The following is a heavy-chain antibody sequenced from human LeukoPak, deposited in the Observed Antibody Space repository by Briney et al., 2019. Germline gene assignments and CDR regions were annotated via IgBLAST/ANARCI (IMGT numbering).Heavy chain of an antibody. D-gene: IGHD5-18*01. V-gene: IGHV1-46*01. CDR2: INPSGGST. J-gene: IGHJ5*02. CDR1: GYTFTSYY. Sequence: ASVKVSCKASGYTFTSYYMHWVRQAPGQGLEWMGIINPSGGSTSYAQKFQGRVTMTRDTSTSTVYMELSSLRSEDTAVYYCARADVDTAMVSSFWFDPWGQGTLVTVSS. CDR3: ARADVDTAMVSSFWFDP.